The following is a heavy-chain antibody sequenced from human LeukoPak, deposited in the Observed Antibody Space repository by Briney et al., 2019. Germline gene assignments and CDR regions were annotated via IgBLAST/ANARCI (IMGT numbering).Heavy chain of an antibody. D-gene: IGHD3-9*01. V-gene: IGHV3-23*01. CDR3: AKWGDYDILTGYYDPDY. CDR2: ISGRDDST. CDR1: GFTVTNYA. J-gene: IGHJ4*02. Sequence: GGSLRLSCAASGFTVTNYAMYWVRQAPGKGLEWVSAISGRDDSTYYADSVKGRFTISRDTSKNALFLQMNSLRAEDTAVYYCAKWGDYDILTGYYDPDYWGQGTLVTVSS.